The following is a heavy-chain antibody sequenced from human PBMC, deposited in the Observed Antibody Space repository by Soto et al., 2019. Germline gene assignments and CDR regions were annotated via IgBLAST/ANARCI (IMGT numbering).Heavy chain of an antibody. Sequence: SETLSLTCTVSGGSISSYYWSWIRQPAGKGLEWIGRIYTSGSTNYNPSLKSRVTMSVDTSKNQFSLKLSSVTAADTAVYYCARDGEAELELRDDAFDIWGQGTMVTVSS. J-gene: IGHJ3*02. CDR1: GGSISSYY. CDR3: ARDGEAELELRDDAFDI. V-gene: IGHV4-4*07. D-gene: IGHD1-7*01. CDR2: IYTSGST.